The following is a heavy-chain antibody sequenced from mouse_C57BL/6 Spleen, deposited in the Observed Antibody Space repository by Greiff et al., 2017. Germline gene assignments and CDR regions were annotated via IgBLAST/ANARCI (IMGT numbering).Heavy chain of an antibody. CDR1: GYTFTSYG. J-gene: IGHJ4*01. V-gene: IGHV1-81*01. D-gene: IGHD1-1*01. CDR3: ARDYGSSYYDMDY. Sequence: VQLVESGAELARPGASVKLSCKASGYTFTSYGISWVKQRTGQGLEWIGEIYPRSGNTYYNEKFKGKATLTADKSSSTAYMELRSLTSEDSAVYFCARDYGSSYYDMDYWGQGTSVTVSS. CDR2: IYPRSGNT.